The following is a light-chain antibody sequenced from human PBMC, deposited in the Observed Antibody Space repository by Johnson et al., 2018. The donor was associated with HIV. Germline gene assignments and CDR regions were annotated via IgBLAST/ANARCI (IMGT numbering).Light chain of an antibody. CDR1: TSNIGNNY. Sequence: QSVLTQPPSVSAAPGQKVTISCSGSTSNIGNNYVSWYQQLPGTAPNLLIYENNKRPRGIPDRFSGSKSGTSATLGSTGVHTGDEADYYCAAWDSGLSARYVFGPGT. CDR3: AAWDSGLSARYV. J-gene: IGLJ1*01. CDR2: ENN. V-gene: IGLV1-51*02.